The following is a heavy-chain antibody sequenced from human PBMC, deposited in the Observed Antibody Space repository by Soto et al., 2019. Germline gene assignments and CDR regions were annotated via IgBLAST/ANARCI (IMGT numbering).Heavy chain of an antibody. Sequence: QVQLQQWGAGLLKPSETLSLTCAVYGGSFSGYYWSWIRQPPGKGLEWIGEINHSGSTNYNPSLKSRATISVDTSKNQFSLKLSSVTAADTAVYYCARGRRYSYGYTGYYYGMDVWGQGTTVTVSS. V-gene: IGHV4-34*01. CDR2: INHSGST. CDR1: GGSFSGYY. CDR3: ARGRRYSYGYTGYYYGMDV. J-gene: IGHJ6*02. D-gene: IGHD5-18*01.